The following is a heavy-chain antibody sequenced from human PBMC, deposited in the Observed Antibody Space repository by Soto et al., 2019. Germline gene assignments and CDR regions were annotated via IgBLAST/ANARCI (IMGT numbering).Heavy chain of an antibody. J-gene: IGHJ4*02. CDR2: IYNDGSYT. Sequence: PGGSLRLSCAASGFTFSSYAMRWVRQTPGKGLVWISRIYNDGSYTDYADSVRGRFTISRDNVNDTLYLQMNNLRAEDSGLYYCTRGPRPISTGTGAYWGQGTQVTVSS. CDR3: TRGPRPISTGTGAY. V-gene: IGHV3-74*01. D-gene: IGHD3-10*01. CDR1: GFTFSSYA.